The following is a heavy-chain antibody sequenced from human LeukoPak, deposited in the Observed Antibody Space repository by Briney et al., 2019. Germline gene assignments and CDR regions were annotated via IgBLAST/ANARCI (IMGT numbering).Heavy chain of an antibody. CDR2: IYNSGST. J-gene: IGHJ4*02. CDR3: ASSSWLRDANFDS. D-gene: IGHD6-13*01. CDR1: GGSISSGSYY. V-gene: IGHV4-61*02. Sequence: PSETLSLTCTVSGGSISSGSYYWSWIRQPAGKGLEWIGRIYNSGSTNYNPSLKSRVTISVDTPKNQFSLKLTSVTASDSAVYYCASSSWLRDANFDSWGQGTLVTVSS.